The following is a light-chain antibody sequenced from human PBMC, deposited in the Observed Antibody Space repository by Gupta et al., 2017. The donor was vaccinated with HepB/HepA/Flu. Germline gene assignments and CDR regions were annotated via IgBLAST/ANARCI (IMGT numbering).Light chain of an antibody. J-gene: IGKJ2*04. CDR1: QSVSSSY. V-gene: IGKV3-20*01. Sequence: EIVLTQSPGTLSLSPGERATLSCRASQSVSSSYLAWYQQKPGQAPRLLIYCASSRATGIPDRFSGSGSGTDFTLTISRLEPEDFAVYYCQQYGSSPMCSFGQGTKLEIK. CDR2: CAS. CDR3: QQYGSSPMCS.